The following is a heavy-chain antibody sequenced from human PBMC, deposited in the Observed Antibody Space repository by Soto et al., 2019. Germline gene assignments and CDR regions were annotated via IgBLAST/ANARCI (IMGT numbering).Heavy chain of an antibody. CDR3: ARFTANWFDP. J-gene: IGHJ5*02. CDR2: IFSNDEK. V-gene: IGHV2-26*01. CDR1: GFSLSNARMG. Sequence: QVTLKESGPVLVKPTETLTLTCTASGFSLSNARMGVRWIRQPPGKALEWLAHIFSNDEKSYSTSLKSRLTISTDTSTSQAVLTMTNMDPVDTATYYCARFTANWFDPWGQGTLVTVSS.